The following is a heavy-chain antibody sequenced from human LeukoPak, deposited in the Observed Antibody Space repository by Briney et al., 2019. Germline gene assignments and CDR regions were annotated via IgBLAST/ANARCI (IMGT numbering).Heavy chain of an antibody. CDR3: ARDLSGSGSYYNWFDP. Sequence: QTGRSLRLSCAASGFTFSSYAMHWVRQAPGKGLEWVAAISYDGSNKYYADSVKGRFTISRDNSKNTLYLQMNSLRAEDTAVYYCARDLSGSGSYYNWFDPWGQGTLVTVSS. CDR2: ISYDGSNK. J-gene: IGHJ5*02. D-gene: IGHD3-10*01. V-gene: IGHV3-30*04. CDR1: GFTFSSYA.